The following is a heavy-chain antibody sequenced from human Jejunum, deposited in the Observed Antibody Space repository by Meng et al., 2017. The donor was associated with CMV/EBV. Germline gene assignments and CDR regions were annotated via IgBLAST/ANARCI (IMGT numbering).Heavy chain of an antibody. CDR2: ISHNGGYI. CDR1: SSYA. J-gene: IGHJ6*02. D-gene: IGHD3-3*01. Sequence: SSYAMNWVRQAPGKGLEWVSSISHNGGYIYYADSLKGRFTISRDNAKNSLYLQINSLRAEDTAVYYCARERPRGFAQENYYGMDVWGQGTTVTVSS. CDR3: ARERPRGFAQENYYGMDV. V-gene: IGHV3-21*01.